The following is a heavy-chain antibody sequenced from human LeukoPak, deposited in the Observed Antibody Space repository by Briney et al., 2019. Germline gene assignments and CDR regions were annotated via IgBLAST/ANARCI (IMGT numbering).Heavy chain of an antibody. Sequence: TLSLTCTGSGGSLSSCRFYWGWNRQPAGEGMEWVGRIYMSGSTNYNPSLKSRVTISVDMSKNQFSLRLTSVTAADTAVYYCARVATYYGFSCGMDVWGQGTTVTVSS. CDR2: IYMSGST. CDR3: ARVATYYGFSCGMDV. J-gene: IGHJ6*02. V-gene: IGHV4-61*02. CDR1: GGSLSSCRFY. D-gene: IGHD3-3*01.